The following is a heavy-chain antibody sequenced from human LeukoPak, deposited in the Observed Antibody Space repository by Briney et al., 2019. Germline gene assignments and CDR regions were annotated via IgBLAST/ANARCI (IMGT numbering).Heavy chain of an antibody. CDR2: INHRGGT. J-gene: IGHJ5*02. CDR1: GFIVSSNY. Sequence: PGGSLRLSCAASGFIVSSNYMNWVRQAPGKGLEWIGEINHRGGTNYNPSLKSRVTMSVDTSKNQFSLRLTSVTAADTAVYYCAREQPAARGWFDPWGQGTLVTVSS. V-gene: IGHV4-4*02. D-gene: IGHD2-2*01. CDR3: AREQPAARGWFDP.